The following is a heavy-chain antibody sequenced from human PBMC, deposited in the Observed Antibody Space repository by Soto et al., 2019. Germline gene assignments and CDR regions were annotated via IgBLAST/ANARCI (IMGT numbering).Heavy chain of an antibody. J-gene: IGHJ3*01. CDR1: GYTFTSYG. D-gene: IGHD6-6*01. Sequence: ASVKVSCKASGYTFTSYGISWVRQAPGQGLEWMGWISAYNGNTNYAQKLQGRVTMTTDTSTSTAYMELRSLRSDDTAVYYCASCSRPLVLSDAFDFWGQGTMVTVSS. CDR2: ISAYNGNT. V-gene: IGHV1-18*01. CDR3: ASCSRPLVLSDAFDF.